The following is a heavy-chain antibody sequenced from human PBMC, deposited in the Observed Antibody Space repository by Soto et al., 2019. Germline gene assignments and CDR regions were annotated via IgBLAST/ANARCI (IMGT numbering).Heavy chain of an antibody. D-gene: IGHD3-10*01. CDR2: ISYDGTDI. J-gene: IGHJ4*02. CDR3: ARDYIQRWYYGDSFYY. Sequence: GGALRVSCAASAFTFSSYRMHWFRQAPGKELEWVAVISYDGTDIYYADSVKGRFTISRDNSKNTLYLQMNSLRTEDTAVYYCARDYIQRWYYGDSFYYCGQGTLVPVSS. V-gene: IGHV3-30*03. CDR1: AFTFSSYR.